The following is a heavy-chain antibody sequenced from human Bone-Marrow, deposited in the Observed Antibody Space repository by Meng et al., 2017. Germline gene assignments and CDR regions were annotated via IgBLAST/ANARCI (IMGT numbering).Heavy chain of an antibody. CDR3: ARGCDGSGSGGY. D-gene: IGHD3-10*01. CDR2: ISSSSSYI. CDR1: GFTFSSYS. Sequence: GESLKISCAASGFTFSSYSMNWVRQAPGKGLEWVSSISSSSSYIYYADSVKGRFTISRDNAKNSQYLQMNSLRAEDTAVYYCARGCDGSGSGGYWGQGTLVTVSS. V-gene: IGHV3-21*01. J-gene: IGHJ4*02.